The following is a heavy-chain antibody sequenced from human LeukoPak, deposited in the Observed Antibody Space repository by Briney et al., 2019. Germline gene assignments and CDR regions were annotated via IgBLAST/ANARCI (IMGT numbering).Heavy chain of an antibody. Sequence: GGSLTLSCAASGFTSSSYAMHWVRQAPGKGLEWVSVISSDGSNKYYADSVKGRFTISRDNAKNSLYLQMNSLRAEDTAVYYCARVGPWVNPDYYYYMDVWGKGTTVTVSS. CDR1: GFTSSSYA. D-gene: IGHD1-14*01. J-gene: IGHJ6*03. CDR3: ARVGPWVNPDYYYYMDV. CDR2: ISSDGSNK. V-gene: IGHV3-30*04.